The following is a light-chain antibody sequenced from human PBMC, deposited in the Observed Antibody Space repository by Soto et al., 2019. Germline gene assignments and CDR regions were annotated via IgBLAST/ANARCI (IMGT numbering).Light chain of an antibody. CDR2: DAS. CDR3: QQRSDWPPLT. CDR1: QSVGSY. V-gene: IGKV3-11*01. J-gene: IGKJ5*01. Sequence: EIVLTQSPATLSLPPGERATLSCRASQSVGSYLAWYQQKPGQAPRLLIYDASSRATGIPARFSGSGSGTDFTLTISSLEPEDFAVYFCQQRSDWPPLTFGQGTRLEIK.